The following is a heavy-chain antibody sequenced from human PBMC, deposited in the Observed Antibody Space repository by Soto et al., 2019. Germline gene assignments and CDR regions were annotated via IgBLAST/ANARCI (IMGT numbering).Heavy chain of an antibody. J-gene: IGHJ4*02. CDR3: ARVQELIFDPTLDY. CDR2: INPNSGGT. V-gene: IGHV1-2*02. D-gene: IGHD3-3*01. Sequence: QVQLVQSGAEVKKPGASVKVSCKASGYTFTGYYIHWVRQAPGQGLEWVGWINPNSGGTNSAQKFQGRVTMTRDTSISSAYMELSTLRSDDTAVYYCARVQELIFDPTLDYWGQGTLVTVSS. CDR1: GYTFTGYY.